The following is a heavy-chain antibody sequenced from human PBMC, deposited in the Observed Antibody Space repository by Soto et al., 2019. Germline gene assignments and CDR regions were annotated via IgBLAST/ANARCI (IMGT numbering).Heavy chain of an antibody. CDR2: ISSSSSYI. Sequence: PWGSLRLSCAASGFTFSSYSMNWVRQAPGKGLEWVSSISSSSSYIYYADSVKGRFTISRDNAKNSLYLQMNSLRAEDTAVYYCARDRGTGSYYPLPAYYYGMDVWGQGTTVTVSS. J-gene: IGHJ6*02. CDR3: ARDRGTGSYYPLPAYYYGMDV. V-gene: IGHV3-21*01. D-gene: IGHD3-10*01. CDR1: GFTFSSYS.